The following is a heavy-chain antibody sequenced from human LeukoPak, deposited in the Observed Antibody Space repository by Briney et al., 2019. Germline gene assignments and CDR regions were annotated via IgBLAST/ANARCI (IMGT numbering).Heavy chain of an antibody. J-gene: IGHJ4*02. Sequence: GGSLRLSCAASGFTVSSNYMSWVRQAPGKGLEWVSVIYSGGSTYYADSVKGRFTISRDNSKNTLYLQTNSLRAEDTAVYYCARDFSYYDSNVRDYWGQGTLVTVSS. CDR1: GFTVSSNY. V-gene: IGHV3-66*02. CDR2: IYSGGST. D-gene: IGHD3-22*01. CDR3: ARDFSYYDSNVRDY.